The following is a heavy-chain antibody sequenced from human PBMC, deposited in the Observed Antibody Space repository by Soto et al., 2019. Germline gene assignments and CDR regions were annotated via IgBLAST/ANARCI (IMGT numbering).Heavy chain of an antibody. D-gene: IGHD5-18*01. CDR3: LSRGYSYGYFDY. CDR1: GFTFSGYW. CDR2: IRSDGSTT. J-gene: IGHJ4*02. V-gene: IGHV3-74*01. Sequence: EVQLVESGGGLVQTGGSLRLSCAASGFTFSGYWMHWVRQAPGKGLVWVSRIRSDGSTTSYADSVKGRFTISRDNARNTLYLQMNSLRVEDTAVYYCLSRGYSYGYFDYWGQGTLVTVSS.